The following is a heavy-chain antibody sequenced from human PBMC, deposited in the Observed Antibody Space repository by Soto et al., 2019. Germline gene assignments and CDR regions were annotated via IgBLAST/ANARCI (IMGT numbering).Heavy chain of an antibody. CDR2: MNPNSGNT. CDR1: GYTFTSYD. J-gene: IGHJ3*02. Sequence: GASVKVSCKASGYTFTSYDINWVRQATGQGLEWMGWMNPNSGNTGYAQKFQGRVTMTRNTSISTAYMELSSLRSEDTAVYYCAREYYYDSSGVDAFDIWGQGTMVTVSS. CDR3: AREYYYDSSGVDAFDI. V-gene: IGHV1-8*01. D-gene: IGHD3-22*01.